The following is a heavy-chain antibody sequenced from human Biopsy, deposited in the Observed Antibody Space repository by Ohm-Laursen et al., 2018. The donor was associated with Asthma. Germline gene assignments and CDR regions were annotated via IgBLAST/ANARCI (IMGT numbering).Heavy chain of an antibody. V-gene: IGHV3-30-3*01. CDR1: GFTFRSYA. J-gene: IGHJ5*02. D-gene: IGHD2-2*01. Sequence: SLRLSCTASGFTFRSYAMHWVRQAPGKGLEWVAVGGSYYDWGLKYYADSVNGRFTVSRDDSKNTLYLQMNSLRAEDTAVYYCARDEAVVVPAAIPGNWFDPWGQGTLVTVSS. CDR2: GGSYYDWGLK. CDR3: ARDEAVVVPAAIPGNWFDP.